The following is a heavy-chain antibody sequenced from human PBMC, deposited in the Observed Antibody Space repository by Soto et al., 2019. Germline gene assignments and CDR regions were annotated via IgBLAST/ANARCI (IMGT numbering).Heavy chain of an antibody. CDR3: ARVGGGYDRYYYYGMDV. V-gene: IGHV1-69*01. CDR2: IIPIFGTA. Sequence: QVQLVQSGAEVKKPGSSVKVSCKASGGTFSSYAISWVRQAPGQGLEWMGGIIPIFGTANYAQKFQGRVTITADESTSTAYMELSSLRSEDTAVYYCARVGGGYDRYYYYGMDVWGQGTTVTASS. CDR1: GGTFSSYA. J-gene: IGHJ6*02. D-gene: IGHD5-12*01.